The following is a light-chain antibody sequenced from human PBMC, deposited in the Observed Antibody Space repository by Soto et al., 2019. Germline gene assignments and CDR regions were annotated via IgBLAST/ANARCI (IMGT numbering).Light chain of an antibody. V-gene: IGLV2-14*03. CDR2: DVT. CDR3: SSYTTSNTRQIV. Sequence: QSVLTQPASVSGSPGQSITISCTGTSSDVGGYNYVSWYQHHPGKAPKLIIYDVTNRPSGVSNPFSGSKSGNTASLTISGLQPEGEADYYCSSYTTSNTRQIVFGTGTRSPS. J-gene: IGLJ1*01. CDR1: SSDVGGYNY.